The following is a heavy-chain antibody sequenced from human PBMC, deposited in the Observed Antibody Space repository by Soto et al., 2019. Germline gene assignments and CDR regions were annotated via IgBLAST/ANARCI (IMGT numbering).Heavy chain of an antibody. CDR1: GGTFSSYA. J-gene: IGHJ4*02. Sequence: QVQLVQGAEVMKPGSSGKVSCKASGGTFSSYAISWVRQAPGQGLEWMGGIIPIFGTANYAQKFQGRVTITADESTSTAYMELSSLRSEDTAVYYCASEGSGWYWWGQGTLVTVSS. D-gene: IGHD6-19*01. V-gene: IGHV1-69*12. CDR3: ASEGSGWYW. CDR2: IIPIFGTA.